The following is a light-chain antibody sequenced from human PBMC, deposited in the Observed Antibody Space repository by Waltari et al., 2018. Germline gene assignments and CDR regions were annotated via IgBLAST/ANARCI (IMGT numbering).Light chain of an antibody. CDR2: MVS. CDR1: QSLVHSDGNTY. CDR3: MQNTHWPFT. Sequence: DVVMTQSPLSLPVTLGPPASISCRSSQSLVHSDGNTYLNWFQQRPGQSPRRLIYMVSNRDSGVPDRISGSGSGTDFTLKISRVEAEDVGVYYCMQNTHWPFTFGPGTKVDIK. J-gene: IGKJ3*01. V-gene: IGKV2-30*02.